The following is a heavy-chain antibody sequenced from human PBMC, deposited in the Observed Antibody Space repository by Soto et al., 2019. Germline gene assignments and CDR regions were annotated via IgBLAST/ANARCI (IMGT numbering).Heavy chain of an antibody. D-gene: IGHD3-10*01. V-gene: IGHV3-23*01. J-gene: IGHJ5*02. Sequence: LRLSCAASGFTFSSYAMSWVRQAPGKGLEWVSAISGSGGSTYYADSVKGRFTISRDNSKNTLYLQMNSLRAEDTAVYYCANSHYSAGPNWFDPWRQGSLVAVSS. CDR3: ANSHYSAGPNWFDP. CDR2: ISGSGGST. CDR1: GFTFSSYA.